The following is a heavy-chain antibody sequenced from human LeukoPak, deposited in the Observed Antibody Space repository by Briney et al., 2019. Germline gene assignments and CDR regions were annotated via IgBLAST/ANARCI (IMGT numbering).Heavy chain of an antibody. J-gene: IGHJ4*02. Sequence: GGSLRLSCVVSGFTFSSYSMSWVRQAPGKGLEWVANIKQDGSEKYYVDSVKGRFTISRDNAKNSLYLQMNSLRAEDTAVYYCAREYYDFWSGYYTNFDYWGQGTLVTVSS. V-gene: IGHV3-7*01. D-gene: IGHD3-3*01. CDR3: AREYYDFWSGYYTNFDY. CDR2: IKQDGSEK. CDR1: GFTFSSYS.